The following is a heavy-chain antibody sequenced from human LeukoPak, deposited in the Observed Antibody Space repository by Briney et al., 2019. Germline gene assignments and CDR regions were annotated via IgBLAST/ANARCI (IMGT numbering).Heavy chain of an antibody. CDR3: ARAYSPPQWSPFDY. D-gene: IGHD6-13*01. CDR1: GGFISSSSYY. J-gene: IGHJ4*02. CDR2: IYYSGST. Sequence: SETLSLTCTVSGGFISSSSYYWGWIRQPPGKGLEWIGSIYYSGSTYYKPSLKSRVTISLDTSKNQFSLKLSSVTAADTAVYYCARAYSPPQWSPFDYWGQGTLVTVSS. V-gene: IGHV4-39*07.